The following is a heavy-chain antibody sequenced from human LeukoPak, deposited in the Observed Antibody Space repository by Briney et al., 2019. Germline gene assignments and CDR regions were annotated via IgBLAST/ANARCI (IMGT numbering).Heavy chain of an antibody. D-gene: IGHD3-10*01. CDR2: IYTSGST. Sequence: PSETLSLTCTVSGGSISSYYWSWILQPAGKGLEWIGRIYTSGSTNYNPSLKSRVTMSVDTSKNQFSLKLSSVTAADTAVYYCARERANYYGSGSYLGWFDPWGQGTLVTVSS. V-gene: IGHV4-4*07. CDR1: GGSISSYY. CDR3: ARERANYYGSGSYLGWFDP. J-gene: IGHJ5*02.